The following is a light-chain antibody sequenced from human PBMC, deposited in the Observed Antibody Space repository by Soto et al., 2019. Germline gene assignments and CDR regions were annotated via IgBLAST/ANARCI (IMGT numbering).Light chain of an antibody. CDR1: QSLLYSDGDTY. J-gene: IGKJ1*01. Sequence: DTVMTQSPLSLSVPLGQSASISCRSSQSLLYSDGDTYLNWYHQRPGQSPRRLIHKVSKRDSGVTDRISGSGAGTDFTLEISRVEAEDVGVYYCLQSTNWPWTFGQGTKVDI. CDR3: LQSTNWPWT. CDR2: KVS. V-gene: IGKV2-30*01.